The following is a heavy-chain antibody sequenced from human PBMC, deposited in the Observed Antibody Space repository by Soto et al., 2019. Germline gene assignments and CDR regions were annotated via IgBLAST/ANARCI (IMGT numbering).Heavy chain of an antibody. D-gene: IGHD3-10*01. CDR1: GGSISSYD. Sequence: QVQLLESGPGLVKPSETLSLTCTVSGGSISSYDWSWIRQPPGKGLEWIGYIFSSGSTTYNPSLKSRVTISVDTSKNQFSLKLSSVTAADTAVYYCARRYGGGFDYWGQGTLVTVSS. CDR2: IFSSGST. CDR3: ARRYGGGFDY. J-gene: IGHJ4*02. V-gene: IGHV4-59*08.